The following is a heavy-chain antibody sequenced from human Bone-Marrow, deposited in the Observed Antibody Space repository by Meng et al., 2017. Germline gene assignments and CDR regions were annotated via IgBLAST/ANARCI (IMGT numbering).Heavy chain of an antibody. D-gene: IGHD4-17*01. CDR1: GFTFSRFA. V-gene: IGHV3-30*07. Sequence: GESLKISCAASGFTFSRFAMHWVRQAPGKGLEWVAVISYDGSNTYHADSVKGRFTISRDNSKNTLYLQMNSLRAEDTAVYYCARVPTTVTIGVGMDVWGQGTTVTVSS. CDR2: ISYDGSNT. J-gene: IGHJ6*02. CDR3: ARVPTTVTIGVGMDV.